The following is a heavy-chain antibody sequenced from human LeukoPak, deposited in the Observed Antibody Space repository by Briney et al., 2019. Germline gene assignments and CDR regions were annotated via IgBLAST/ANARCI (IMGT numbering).Heavy chain of an antibody. J-gene: IGHJ4*02. CDR1: GGSISSGSYY. D-gene: IGHD5-18*01. CDR3: ARMARTGGYSFGPLFHDY. CDR2: IYASGNT. Sequence: SQTPSLTCIVSGGSISSGSYYWSWIRQPAGKGLEWIGRIYASGNTNYNPSLKSRITISVDTSKNQFSLKLSSVTAADTAVYYCARMARTGGYSFGPLFHDYWGQGTLVTVSS. V-gene: IGHV4-61*02.